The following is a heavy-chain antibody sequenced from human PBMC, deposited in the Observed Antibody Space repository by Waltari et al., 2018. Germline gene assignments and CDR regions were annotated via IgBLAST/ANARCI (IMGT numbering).Heavy chain of an antibody. CDR3: ARDALYYYDSSGYYYGYFDY. J-gene: IGHJ4*02. V-gene: IGHV4-59*01. Sequence: QVQLQESGPGLVKPSETLSLTCTVSGGSISSYYWSWIRQPPGKGLEWIGYIYYSGGTNYSPSLKSRVTISVDTSKNQFSLKLSSVTAADTAVYYCARDALYYYDSSGYYYGYFDYWGQGTLVTVSS. CDR1: GGSISSYY. D-gene: IGHD3-22*01. CDR2: IYYSGGT.